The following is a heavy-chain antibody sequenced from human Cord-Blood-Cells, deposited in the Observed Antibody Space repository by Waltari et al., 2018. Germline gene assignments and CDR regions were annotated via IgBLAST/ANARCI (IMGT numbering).Heavy chain of an antibody. V-gene: IGHV1-69*01. CDR3: ARETVYPTAAAGTYFQH. D-gene: IGHD6-13*01. CDR1: GGAFSSYA. J-gene: IGHJ1*01. Sequence: QVQLGQPGAEVKKPGSSLKVSCKASGGAFSSYAIIWVRRAPGQGLEWMGGIIPIFGTANYAQKFQGRVTITADEATSTAYMELSSLRSEDTAVYYCARETVYPTAAAGTYFQHWGQGTLVTVSS. CDR2: IIPIFGTA.